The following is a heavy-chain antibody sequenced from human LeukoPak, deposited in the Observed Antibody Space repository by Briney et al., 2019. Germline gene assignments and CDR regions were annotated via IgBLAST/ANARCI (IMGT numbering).Heavy chain of an antibody. CDR1: GFTFSSDW. Sequence: GGSLRLSCVASGFTFSSDWMSWVRXAPGKXLEGGANIKEDGIDQYPVESVKGTFTTSRDNAKNSLYLQLNSLRAEATPVYSCARDRDSSGYYGYYFDYSGQGALVTVSS. V-gene: IGHV3-7*04. CDR2: IKEDGIDQ. CDR3: ARDRDSSGYYGYYFDY. D-gene: IGHD3-22*01. J-gene: IGHJ4*02.